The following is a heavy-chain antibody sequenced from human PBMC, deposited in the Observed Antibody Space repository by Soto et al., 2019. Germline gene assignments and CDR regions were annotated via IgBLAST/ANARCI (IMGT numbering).Heavy chain of an antibody. CDR3: AKGGGVCSGGSCYSSWIDY. CDR2: ISGSGGST. Sequence: EVQLLESGGGLVQPGGSLRLSCAASGFTFSSYAMSWVRQAPGKGLEWVSAISGSGGSTYYADSVKGRFTISRDNSKKTRYLQMNSLRAEDTAVYYCAKGGGVCSGGSCYSSWIDYWGQGTLVTVSS. CDR1: GFTFSSYA. J-gene: IGHJ4*02. D-gene: IGHD2-15*01. V-gene: IGHV3-23*01.